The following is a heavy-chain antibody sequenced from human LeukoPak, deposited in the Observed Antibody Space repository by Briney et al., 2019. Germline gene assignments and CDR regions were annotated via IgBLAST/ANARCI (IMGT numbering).Heavy chain of an antibody. D-gene: IGHD3-9*01. CDR3: ANHGDRYGYGNFDGEY. Sequence: PGGSLRLSCAASGFTFSSYGMHWVRQAPGKGLEWVSAISGSGGSTYYADSVKGRFTISRDNSKNTLYLQMNSLRAEDTAVYHCANHGDRYGYGNFDGEYWGQGTLVTVSS. CDR2: ISGSGGST. V-gene: IGHV3-23*01. CDR1: GFTFSSYG. J-gene: IGHJ4*02.